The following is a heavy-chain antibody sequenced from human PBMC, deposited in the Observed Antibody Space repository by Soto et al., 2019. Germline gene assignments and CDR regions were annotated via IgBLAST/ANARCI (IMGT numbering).Heavy chain of an antibody. Sequence: PVGSLRLSCAASGFTFSSYGMHWVRQAPGKGLEWVAVIWYDGSNKYYADSVKGRFTISRDNSKNTLYLQMNSLRAEDTAVYYCAREPGVAAPQRDYYYYGMDVWGQGTTVTVSS. D-gene: IGHD6-6*01. V-gene: IGHV3-33*01. J-gene: IGHJ6*02. CDR2: IWYDGSNK. CDR3: AREPGVAAPQRDYYYYGMDV. CDR1: GFTFSSYG.